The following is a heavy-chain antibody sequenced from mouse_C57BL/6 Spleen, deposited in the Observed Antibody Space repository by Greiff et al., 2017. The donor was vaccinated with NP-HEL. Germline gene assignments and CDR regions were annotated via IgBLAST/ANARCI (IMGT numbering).Heavy chain of an antibody. CDR1: GYTFTSYW. CDR2: IYPGSGST. D-gene: IGHD1-1*01. Sequence: QVQLKQPGAELVKPGASVKMSCKASGYTFTSYWITWVKQRPGQGLEWIGDIYPGSGSTNYNEKFKSKATLTVDTSSSTAYMQLSSLTSEDSAVYYCARRGDYYGSSLGHWYFDVWGTGTTVTVSS. CDR3: ARRGDYYGSSLGHWYFDV. V-gene: IGHV1-55*01. J-gene: IGHJ1*03.